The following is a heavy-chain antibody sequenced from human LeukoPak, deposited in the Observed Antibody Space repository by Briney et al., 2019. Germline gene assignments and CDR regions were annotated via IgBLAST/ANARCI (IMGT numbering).Heavy chain of an antibody. Sequence: GGSLRLSCAASGFTFDDYAMHWVRQAPGKGLEWVSRITWNSGTIDYADSVKGRFTISRDNAKNSMYLQMNSLRAEDTAVYYCASGYYYDSSAAFDIWGQGTMVTVSS. CDR1: GFTFDDYA. CDR3: ASGYYYDSSAAFDI. J-gene: IGHJ3*02. CDR2: ITWNSGTI. D-gene: IGHD3-22*01. V-gene: IGHV3-9*01.